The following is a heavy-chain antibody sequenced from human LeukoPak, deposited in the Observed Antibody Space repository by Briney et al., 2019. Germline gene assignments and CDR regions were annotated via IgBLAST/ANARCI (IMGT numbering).Heavy chain of an antibody. CDR3: AKAGCSSTTCYPPKNFDY. CDR1: GYTFTGYY. Sequence: ASVKVSCKASGYTFTGYYMHWVRQAPGQGLEWMGWINPNSGGTNYAQKFQGRVTMTRDTSISTAYMELSRLRSDDTAVYYCAKAGCSSTTCYPPKNFDYWGQGTLVTVSS. V-gene: IGHV1-2*02. J-gene: IGHJ4*02. D-gene: IGHD2-2*01. CDR2: INPNSGGT.